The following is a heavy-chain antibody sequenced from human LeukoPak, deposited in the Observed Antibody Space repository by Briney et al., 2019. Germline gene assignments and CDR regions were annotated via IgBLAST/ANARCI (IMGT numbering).Heavy chain of an antibody. CDR3: ARGNDYDFWSGTIRRIDP. D-gene: IGHD3-3*01. Sequence: ASVKVSCKASGYTFTSYVIYWVRQAPRQRLEWMGWINAGYGNTEYSQKFQGRVTITRDTSASTAYMELSSLRSEDTAVYYCARGNDYDFWSGTIRRIDPWGQGTLVTVSS. CDR1: GYTFTSYV. J-gene: IGHJ5*02. V-gene: IGHV1-3*01. CDR2: INAGYGNT.